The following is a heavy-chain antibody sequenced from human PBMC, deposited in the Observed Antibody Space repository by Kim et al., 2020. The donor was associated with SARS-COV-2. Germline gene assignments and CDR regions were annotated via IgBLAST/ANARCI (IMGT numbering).Heavy chain of an antibody. CDR2: VVVDSGNT. CDR3: ATSQAYCDRTKCWTGWFDP. CDR1: GFTSTNSA. Sequence: SVKVSCNTSGFTSTNSAVQWVRQTRGQRLEWIGWVVVDSGNTNYAQNFQGRVSITRDMSTNTAYMELSSLRSEDTAVYYCATSQAYCDRTKCWTGWFDP. D-gene: IGHD2-21*01. J-gene: IGHJ5*02. V-gene: IGHV1-58*01.